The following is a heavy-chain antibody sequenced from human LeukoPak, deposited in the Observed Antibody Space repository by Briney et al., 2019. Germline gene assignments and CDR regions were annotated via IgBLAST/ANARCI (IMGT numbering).Heavy chain of an antibody. Sequence: SVTVSCKASGYTFTSYDINWVRQATGQGLEWMGGIIPIFGTANYAQKFQGRVTITADESTSTAYMELSSLRSEDTAVYYCARESRLVRGVIIRYGMDVWGQGTTVTVSS. CDR3: ARESRLVRGVIIRYGMDV. J-gene: IGHJ6*02. D-gene: IGHD3-10*01. V-gene: IGHV1-69*13. CDR2: IIPIFGTA. CDR1: GYTFTSYD.